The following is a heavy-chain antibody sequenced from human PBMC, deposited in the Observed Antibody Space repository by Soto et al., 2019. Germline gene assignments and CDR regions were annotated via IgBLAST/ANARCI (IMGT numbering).Heavy chain of an antibody. Sequence: SETLSLTCTVSGGSISSGDYYWSWIRQPPGKGLEWIGYIYYSGSTYYNPSLKSRVTISVDTSKNQFSLKLSSVTAADTAVYYCARAGVLRYFVGFDPWGQGTLVTVSS. CDR1: GGSISSGDYY. J-gene: IGHJ5*02. CDR2: IYYSGST. D-gene: IGHD3-9*01. V-gene: IGHV4-30-4*01. CDR3: ARAGVLRYFVGFDP.